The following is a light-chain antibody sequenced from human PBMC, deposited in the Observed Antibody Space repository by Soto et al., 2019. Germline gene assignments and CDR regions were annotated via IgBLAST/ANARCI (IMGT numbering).Light chain of an antibody. Sequence: QSALTQPPSASGSPGQSVTISCTGTSSDVGGYNYVSWYQQYPGRAPKLMIYEVTKRPSGVPDRFSGSKSGTSASLAISGLRSEDEADYSCAAWDDSLSGVYVFGTGTKLTVL. J-gene: IGLJ1*01. CDR3: AAWDDSLSGVYV. V-gene: IGLV2-8*01. CDR2: EVT. CDR1: SSDVGGYNY.